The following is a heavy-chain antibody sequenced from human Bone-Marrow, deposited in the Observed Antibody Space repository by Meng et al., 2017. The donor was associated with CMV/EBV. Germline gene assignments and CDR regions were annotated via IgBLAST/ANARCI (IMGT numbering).Heavy chain of an antibody. CDR3: AREGIWPQVYFDY. Sequence: SQTLSLTCAISGDSVSSNSAAWNWSRQSPSRGLEWLGRTYYRSKRYNDYAVSVKSRITINPDTSKNQFSLQLNSVTPEDTAVYYCAREGIWPQVYFDYWGQRTLVTVSS. V-gene: IGHV6-1*01. CDR1: GDSVSSNSAA. J-gene: IGHJ4*02. D-gene: IGHD6-13*01. CDR2: TYYRSKRYN.